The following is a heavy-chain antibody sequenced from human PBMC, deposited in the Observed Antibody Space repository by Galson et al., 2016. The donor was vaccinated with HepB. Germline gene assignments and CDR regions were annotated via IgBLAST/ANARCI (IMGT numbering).Heavy chain of an antibody. D-gene: IGHD6-13*01. V-gene: IGHV3-9*01. CDR1: GFTFSSYS. CDR3: ARGRGSNWRDAFDI. J-gene: IGHJ3*02. Sequence: SLRLSCAASGFTFSSYSMNWVRQAPGKGLEWVSGTSWNSGSICYADSVKGRFTISRDNDKNSLHLQMNILRAEDTALYYCARGRGSNWRDAFDIWGQGTMVTVSS. CDR2: TSWNSGSI.